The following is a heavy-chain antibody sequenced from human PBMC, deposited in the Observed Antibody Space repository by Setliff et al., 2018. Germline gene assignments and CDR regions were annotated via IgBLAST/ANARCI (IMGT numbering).Heavy chain of an antibody. CDR1: GDSISSRSHY. Sequence: SETLSLTCTVSGDSISSRSHYWGWIRQPPGKGLEWIGNIYYSGTTYYNPSLKSRVTISVDTSKNHFSLKLSSVTAADTAVYYCARVARLIDSSSWGYYFDYWGQGTLVTVSS. CDR3: ARVARLIDSSSWGYYFDY. D-gene: IGHD6-13*01. V-gene: IGHV4-39*02. J-gene: IGHJ4*02. CDR2: IYYSGTT.